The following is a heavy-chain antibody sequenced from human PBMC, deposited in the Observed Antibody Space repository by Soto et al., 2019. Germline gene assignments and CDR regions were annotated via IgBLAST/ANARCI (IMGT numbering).Heavy chain of an antibody. J-gene: IGHJ4*02. CDR2: ISAYNGNT. V-gene: IGHV1-18*01. Sequence: QVQLVQSGAEVKKPGASVKVSCKASGYTFTSYGISWVRQAPGQGLEWMGWISAYNGNTNYAQKLQGRVTMTTDTSTSPAYMELRSLRSDDTAVYYCARVYSITMVRGELSEYWGQGTLVTVSS. CDR1: GYTFTSYG. CDR3: ARVYSITMVRGELSEY. D-gene: IGHD3-10*01.